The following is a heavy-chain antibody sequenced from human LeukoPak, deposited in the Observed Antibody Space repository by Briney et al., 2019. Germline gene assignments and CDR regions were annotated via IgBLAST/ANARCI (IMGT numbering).Heavy chain of an antibody. D-gene: IGHD4-11*01. V-gene: IGHV4-61*02. CDR3: ARDQGSIDY. Sequence: TLSLTCTVSGGSISSGSYYWSWIRQPAGKGLEWVGRIYTSGSTNYNPSLKSRVTISVDTSKNQFSLKLSSVTAADTAVYYCARDQGSIDYWGQGTLVTVSS. J-gene: IGHJ4*02. CDR1: GGSISSGSYY. CDR2: IYTSGST.